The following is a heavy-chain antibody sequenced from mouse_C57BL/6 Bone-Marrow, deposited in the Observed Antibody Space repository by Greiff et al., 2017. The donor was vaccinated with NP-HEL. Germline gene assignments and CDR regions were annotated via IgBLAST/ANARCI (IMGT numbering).Heavy chain of an antibody. CDR3: AREDYYGSNWYFDG. V-gene: IGHV1-72*01. CDR1: GYTFTSYW. CDR2: IHPNSGGT. J-gene: IGHJ1*03. Sequence: QVQLKQPGAELVKPGASVKVSCKASGYTFTSYWMHWVKQRPGQGLEWIGRIHPNSGGTKYNEKFKSKATLTVDKPSSTAYMQLSSLTSEDSAVYYGAREDYYGSNWYFDGWGTGTTVTVSS. D-gene: IGHD1-1*01.